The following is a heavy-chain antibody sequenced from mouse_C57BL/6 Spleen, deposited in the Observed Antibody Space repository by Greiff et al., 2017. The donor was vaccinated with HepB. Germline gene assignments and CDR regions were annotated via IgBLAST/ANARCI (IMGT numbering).Heavy chain of an antibody. CDR2: IDPNSGGT. Sequence: QVQLQQPGAELVKPGASVKLSCKASGYTFTSYWMHWVKQRPGRGLEWIGRIDPNSGGTKYNEKFKSKATLTVDKPSSTAYMQLSSLTSEDSAVYFCARGWGLITTIVSGGGFAYGGQGTLVTVSA. CDR1: GYTFTSYW. D-gene: IGHD1-1*01. J-gene: IGHJ3*01. V-gene: IGHV1-72*01. CDR3: ARGWGLITTIVSGGGFAY.